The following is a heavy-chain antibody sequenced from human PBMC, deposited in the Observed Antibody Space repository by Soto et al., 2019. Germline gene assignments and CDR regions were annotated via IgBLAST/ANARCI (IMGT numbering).Heavy chain of an antibody. D-gene: IGHD6-13*01. J-gene: IGHJ5*02. CDR3: ARDKGWQQLDNWFDP. V-gene: IGHV4-59*01. CDR2: IYYSGST. CDR1: GGSISSYY. Sequence: SETLSLTCTVSGGSISSYYWSWIRQPPGKGLEWIGYIYYSGSTNYNPSLKSRVTISVDTSKNQFSLKLSSVTAADTAVYYCARDKGWQQLDNWFDPWGQGTLVTVSS.